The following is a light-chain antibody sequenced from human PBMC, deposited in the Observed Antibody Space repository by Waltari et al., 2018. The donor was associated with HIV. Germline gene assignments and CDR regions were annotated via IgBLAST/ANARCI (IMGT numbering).Light chain of an antibody. V-gene: IGKV1-33*01. Sequence: DIQMTQSQSSLSASVGDRVTITCQASQDIRNYLNWYQQKPGKAPKLLIYDASNLETGVPSRFSGSGSGTDFTFTISSLQPEDIATYYCLQYNNLPPYTFGQGTKLEIK. CDR3: LQYNNLPPYT. CDR2: DAS. J-gene: IGKJ2*01. CDR1: QDIRNY.